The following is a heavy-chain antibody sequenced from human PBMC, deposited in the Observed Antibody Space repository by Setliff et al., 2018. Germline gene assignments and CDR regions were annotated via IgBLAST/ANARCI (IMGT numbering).Heavy chain of an antibody. J-gene: IGHJ5*02. CDR2: IYYSGST. V-gene: IGHV4-31*03. Sequence: SETLSLTCTVSGGSISRGDYYWSWIRQHPGKGLEWIGYIYYSGSTYYNPSLKSRVTISVDTSKNQFSLKLSSVTAADTAVYYCARSRGAACFVNWFDPWGQGTLVTVSS. CDR1: GGSISRGDYY. D-gene: IGHD6-13*01. CDR3: ARSRGAACFVNWFDP.